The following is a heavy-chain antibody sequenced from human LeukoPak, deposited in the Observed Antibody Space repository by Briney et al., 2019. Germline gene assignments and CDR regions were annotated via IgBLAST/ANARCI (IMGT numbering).Heavy chain of an antibody. CDR2: IIPIFGTA. J-gene: IGHJ3*02. CDR3: ASSGRVSSGWPRIGDAFDI. V-gene: IGHV1-69*05. D-gene: IGHD6-19*01. CDR1: GGTFSSYA. Sequence: GSSVKVSCKASGGTFSSYAISWVRQAPGQGLEWMGGIIPIFGTANYAQKFQGRVTITTDESTSTAYMELSSLRSEDTAVYYCASSGRVSSGWPRIGDAFDIWGQGTMVIVSS.